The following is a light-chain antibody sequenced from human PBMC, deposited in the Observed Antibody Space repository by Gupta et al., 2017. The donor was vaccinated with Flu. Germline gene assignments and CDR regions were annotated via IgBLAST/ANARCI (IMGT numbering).Light chain of an antibody. V-gene: IGKV1-6*01. Sequence: AIQMPQSPSSLSASVGDSVTITCRASQGIRNDLCWYQQQPGKAPKLLIYAASSLQSGVPSRFSGSGSGTDVTLTISSLQPEEFATYYWIQDNQYGFGQGTKVEIK. J-gene: IGKJ1*01. CDR3: IQDNQYG. CDR1: QGIRND. CDR2: AAS.